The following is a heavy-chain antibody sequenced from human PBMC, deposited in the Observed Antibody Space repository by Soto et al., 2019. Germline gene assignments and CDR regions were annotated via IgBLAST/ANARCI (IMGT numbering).Heavy chain of an antibody. CDR2: IKSKTDGGTT. CDR3: TTGPQWLEGGY. D-gene: IGHD6-19*01. J-gene: IGHJ4*02. Sequence: GGSRRLSCAASGFTFSNAWMSWVRQAPGKGLEWVGRIKSKTDGGTTDYAAPVKGRFTISRDDSKNTLYLQMNSLKTEDTAVYYCTTGPQWLEGGYRGQGTLVTVSS. CDR1: GFTFSNAW. V-gene: IGHV3-15*01.